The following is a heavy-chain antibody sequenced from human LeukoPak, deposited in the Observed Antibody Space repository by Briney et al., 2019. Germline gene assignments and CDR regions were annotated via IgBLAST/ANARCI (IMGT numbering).Heavy chain of an antibody. Sequence: VKVSCKASGGTFSSHAISWVRQAPGQGLEWMGGIIPIFGTANYAQKFQGRVTITADESTSTAYMELSSLRSEDTAVYYCARAHQVVVAARVPYWFDPWGQGTLVTVSS. CDR2: IIPIFGTA. J-gene: IGHJ5*02. D-gene: IGHD2-15*01. V-gene: IGHV1-69*13. CDR3: ARAHQVVVAARVPYWFDP. CDR1: GGTFSSHA.